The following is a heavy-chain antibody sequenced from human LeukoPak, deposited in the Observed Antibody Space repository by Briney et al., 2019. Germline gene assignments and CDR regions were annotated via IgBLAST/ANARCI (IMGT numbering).Heavy chain of an antibody. CDR1: GFTFSSYS. D-gene: IGHD6-19*01. V-gene: IGHV3-21*04. Sequence: GGSLRLSCAASGFTFSSYSMNWVRQAPGKGLEWVSSISSSSSYIYYADSVKGRFTISRDNSKNTLYLQMNSLRAEDTAVYYCAKALSSSWSYYYYYMDVWGKGTTVTVSS. CDR3: AKALSSSWSYYYYYMDV. CDR2: ISSSSSYI. J-gene: IGHJ6*03.